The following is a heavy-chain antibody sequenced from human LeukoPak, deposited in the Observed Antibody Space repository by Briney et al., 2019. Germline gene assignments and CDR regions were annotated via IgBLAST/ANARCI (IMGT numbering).Heavy chain of an antibody. CDR3: ARGKGGFSSGWYSI. V-gene: IGHV7-4-1*01. CDR1: GYTFNNYA. D-gene: IGHD6-19*01. J-gene: IGHJ3*02. CDR2: INTNTGNP. Sequence: ASVKVFCKASGYTFNNYAMNWVRQAPGQGLEWMGWINTNTGNPTYAQGFTGRFVFSLDTSVSTAYLQIGSLKAEDTAVYYCARGKGGFSSGWYSIWGQGTMVTVSS.